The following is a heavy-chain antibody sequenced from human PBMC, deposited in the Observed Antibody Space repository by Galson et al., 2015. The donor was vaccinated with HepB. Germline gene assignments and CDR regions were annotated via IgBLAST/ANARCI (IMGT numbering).Heavy chain of an antibody. CDR1: GYTLTELS. J-gene: IGHJ4*02. CDR2: FDPEDGET. CDR3: ATVNSREPPSYYFDY. Sequence: SVKVSCKVSGYTLTELSMHWVRQAPGKGLEWMGGFDPEDGETIYAQKFQGRVTMTEDTSTDTAYMELSSLRSEDTAVYYCATVNSREPPSYYFDYWGQGTLVTVSS. D-gene: IGHD4-23*01. V-gene: IGHV1-24*01.